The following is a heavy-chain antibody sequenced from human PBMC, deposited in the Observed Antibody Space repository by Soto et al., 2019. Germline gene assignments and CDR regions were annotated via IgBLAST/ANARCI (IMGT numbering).Heavy chain of an antibody. Sequence: QVLLVQSGPEVKKPGSSVKVSCKASGGTFNNYAINSVRQAPGKGIEWMGGIIPTFGTGNHAQKFQGRVTITADESTTTAYMELNSLRSEDTAIYYCASFDGTLVRGGLFSPYEMDVWGQGTTVIVSS. V-gene: IGHV1-69*01. CDR1: GGTFNNYA. J-gene: IGHJ6*02. CDR3: ASFDGTLVRGGLFSPYEMDV. D-gene: IGHD3-10*01. CDR2: IIPTFGTG.